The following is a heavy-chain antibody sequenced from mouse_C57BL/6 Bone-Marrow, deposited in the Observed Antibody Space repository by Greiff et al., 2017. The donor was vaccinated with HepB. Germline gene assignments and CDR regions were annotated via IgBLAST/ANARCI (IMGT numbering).Heavy chain of an antibody. V-gene: IGHV2-2*01. J-gene: IGHJ3*01. CDR1: GFSLTSYG. Sequence: VRLVESGPGLVQPSQSLSITCTVSGFSLTSYGVHWVRQSPGKGLEWLGVIWSGGSTDYNAAFISRLSISKDNSKSQVFFKMNSLQADDTAIYYCARIYDGFTGGFAYWGQGTLVTVSA. CDR3: ARIYDGFTGGFAY. CDR2: IWSGGST. D-gene: IGHD2-3*01.